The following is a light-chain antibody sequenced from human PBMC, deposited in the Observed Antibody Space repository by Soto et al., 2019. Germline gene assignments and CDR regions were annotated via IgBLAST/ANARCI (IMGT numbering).Light chain of an antibody. Sequence: QSVLTQPPSASGTPGQRVTISCSGSSSNIGSNYVYWYQQLPGTAPKLLIYRNSHRPSGVPDRFSGSKSGTSASLAISGLRSEDEADYYCQSYDTTLSGLVFGGGTKVTVL. CDR3: QSYDTTLSGLV. V-gene: IGLV1-47*01. CDR2: RNS. J-gene: IGLJ3*02. CDR1: SSNIGSNY.